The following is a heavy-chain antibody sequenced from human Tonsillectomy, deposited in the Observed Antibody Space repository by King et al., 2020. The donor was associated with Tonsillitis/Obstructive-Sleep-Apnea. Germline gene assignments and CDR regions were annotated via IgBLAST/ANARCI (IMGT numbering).Heavy chain of an antibody. V-gene: IGHV3-30*18. Sequence: QVQLVESGGGVVQPGRSLRLSCAASGFSFSSYGMHWVRQAPGKGLEWVAVISYDGSKKNYADSVKGRFTISRDNSKNTMYLQMNSLRAEDTAMYYCAKDGAHSGYDWVDYWGQGTLVTVSS. D-gene: IGHD5-12*01. CDR2: ISYDGSKK. CDR1: GFSFSSYG. CDR3: AKDGAHSGYDWVDY. J-gene: IGHJ4*02.